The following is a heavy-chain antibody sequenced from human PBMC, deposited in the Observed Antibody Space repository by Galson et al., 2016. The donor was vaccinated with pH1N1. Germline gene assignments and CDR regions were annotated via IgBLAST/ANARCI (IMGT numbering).Heavy chain of an antibody. CDR3: ARGRKYAMDV. V-gene: IGHV1-8*02. D-gene: IGHD1-14*01. CDR2: MNPNRGNT. J-gene: IGHJ6*02. CDR1: GGTFGSYG. Sequence: SVKVSCKASGGTFGSYGINWVRQAPGQGLEWMGWMNPNRGNTGSAQKFQGRVTMTRNSSITTAYMELSSLRFEDTAVYYCARGRKYAMDVWGQGTTVTVSS.